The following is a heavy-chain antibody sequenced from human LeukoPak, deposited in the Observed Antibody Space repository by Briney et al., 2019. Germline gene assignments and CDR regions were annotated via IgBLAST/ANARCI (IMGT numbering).Heavy chain of an antibody. CDR3: AKDRRVMVYAIAADY. D-gene: IGHD2-8*01. CDR2: ISGSGGST. J-gene: IGHJ4*02. Sequence: GGSLRLSCAASGFTFGSYAMSWVRQAPGKGLEWVSAISGSGGSTYYADSVKGRFTISRDNSKNTLYLQMNSLRAEDTAVYYCAKDRRVMVYAIAADYWGQGTLVTVSS. V-gene: IGHV3-23*01. CDR1: GFTFGSYA.